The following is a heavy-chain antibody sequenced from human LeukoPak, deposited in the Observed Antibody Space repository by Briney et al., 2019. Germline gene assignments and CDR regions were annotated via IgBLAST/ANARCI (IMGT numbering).Heavy chain of an antibody. Sequence: GASVKVSFQSSGYTYTSYYMHWVRQAPGQGLEGTGIINPRGGNTIYAQKFQGRVPMTQGTSTSTADIELRNLGSGDTAGYLCGELMNTVTTSWIDAWGQGTLVTVSS. CDR2: INPRGGNT. CDR1: GYTYTSYY. J-gene: IGHJ5*01. CDR3: GELMNTVTTSWIDA. D-gene: IGHD4-17*01. V-gene: IGHV1-46*01.